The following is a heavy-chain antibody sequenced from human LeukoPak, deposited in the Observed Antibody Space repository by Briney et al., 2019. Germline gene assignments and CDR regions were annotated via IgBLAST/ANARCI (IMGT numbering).Heavy chain of an antibody. CDR3: ARDTPYSTSPMFDS. V-gene: IGHV4-30-4*01. J-gene: IGHJ4*02. CDR1: GGSISSGDYY. Sequence: SQTLSLTCTVSGGSISSGDYYWSWIRQPPGTGLEWIGYIYYSGSTYYNPSLKSRVTISVDTSKSHFSLKLNSVTAADTAMYYCARDTPYSTSPMFDSWGQGTLVTVSS. D-gene: IGHD6-6*01. CDR2: IYYSGST.